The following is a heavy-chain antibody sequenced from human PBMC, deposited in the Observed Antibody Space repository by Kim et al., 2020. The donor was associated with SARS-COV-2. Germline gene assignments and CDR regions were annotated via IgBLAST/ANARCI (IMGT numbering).Heavy chain of an antibody. J-gene: IGHJ4*02. CDR1: GYTFTSYG. D-gene: IGHD2-2*01. Sequence: ASVKVSCKASGYTFTSYGISWVRQAPGQGLEWMGWISAYNGNTNYAQKLQGRVTMTTDTSTSTAYMELRSLRSDDTAVYYCARVAGVVPAYGARFGEYLPDYWGQGTLVTVSS. V-gene: IGHV1-18*04. CDR3: ARVAGVVPAYGARFGEYLPDY. CDR2: ISAYNGNT.